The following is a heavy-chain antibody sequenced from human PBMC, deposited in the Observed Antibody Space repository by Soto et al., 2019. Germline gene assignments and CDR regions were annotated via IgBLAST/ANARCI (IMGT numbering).Heavy chain of an antibody. Sequence: GASVKVSCKVSGYTLTELSMHWVRQAPGKGLEWMGGFDPEDGETIYAQKFQGRVTITADESTSTAYMELSSLRSEDTAVYYCARARGYSYGFGNWFDPWGQGTLVTVSS. J-gene: IGHJ5*02. CDR3: ARARGYSYGFGNWFDP. CDR2: FDPEDGET. CDR1: GYTLTELS. V-gene: IGHV1-24*01. D-gene: IGHD5-18*01.